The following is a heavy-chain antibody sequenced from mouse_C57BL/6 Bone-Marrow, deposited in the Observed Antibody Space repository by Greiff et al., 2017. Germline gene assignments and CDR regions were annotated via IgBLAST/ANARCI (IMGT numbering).Heavy chain of an antibody. CDR1: GYTFTSYG. CDR2: IYPRSGNT. J-gene: IGHJ3*01. Sequence: QVQLKESGAELARPGASVKLSCKASGYTFTSYGISWVKQRTGQGLEWIGEIYPRSGNTYYNEKFKGKATLTADKSSSTAYMELRSLTSEDSAVYFCARSREGAWFAYWGQGTLVTVSA. V-gene: IGHV1-81*01. CDR3: ARSREGAWFAY.